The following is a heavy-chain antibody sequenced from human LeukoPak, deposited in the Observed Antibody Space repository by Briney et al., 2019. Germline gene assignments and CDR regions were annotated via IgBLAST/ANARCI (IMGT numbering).Heavy chain of an antibody. D-gene: IGHD2-2*01. CDR1: GYTFTSYG. Sequence: GASVKVSCKASGYTFTSYGISWGRRPPGKRLEWMGWFNAGNGNTKYSQKFQGRVTITRDTSASTAYMELSSLRSEDTAVYYCATKDCSSTSCYYSSMDVWGQGTTVTVSS. CDR3: ATKDCSSTSCYYSSMDV. J-gene: IGHJ6*02. CDR2: FNAGNGNT. V-gene: IGHV1-3*01.